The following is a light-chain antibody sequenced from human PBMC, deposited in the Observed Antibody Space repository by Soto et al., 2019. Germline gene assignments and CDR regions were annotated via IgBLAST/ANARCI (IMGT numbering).Light chain of an antibody. CDR1: SSNLGSHY. V-gene: IGLV1-51*01. CDR2: DNT. Sequence: QSVLTQPPSVSAAPGQKVTISCSGGSSNLGSHYVSWHQHLPGTAPKLLIYDNTQRPSGIPDRFSGSKSGTSATLSITGLQTGDEADYYCGTWDSSMDARVVFGGGTKVTVL. CDR3: GTWDSSMDARVV. J-gene: IGLJ2*01.